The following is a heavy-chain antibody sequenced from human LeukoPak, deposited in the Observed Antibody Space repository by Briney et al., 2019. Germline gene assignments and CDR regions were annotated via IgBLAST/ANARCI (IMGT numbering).Heavy chain of an antibody. CDR2: ISGTGATT. V-gene: IGHV3-23*01. J-gene: IGHJ5*02. CDR3: AKDRVAAAGTAFNWFDP. CDR1: GFTFSSYA. Sequence: GGSLRLSCATSGFTFSSYAMSWVRQSPGKGLEWVSGISGTGATTHYADSVKGRFTISRDNSKNTVFLQMNSLTVADTAVYYCAKDRVAAAGTAFNWFDPWGQGTLVTVSS. D-gene: IGHD6-13*01.